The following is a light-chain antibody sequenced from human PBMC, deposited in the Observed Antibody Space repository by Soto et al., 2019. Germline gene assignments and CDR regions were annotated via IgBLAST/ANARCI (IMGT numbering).Light chain of an antibody. CDR3: QQYSTSPWT. CDR2: GAS. J-gene: IGKJ1*01. CDR1: QSFSASF. Sequence: EVVMTQSPATLSVSPGDRVTLSCRASQSFSASFLAWYQQKPGQAPRLLIYGASSRATGIPDRFSGSGSGADFILTITRLEPEDFAVYYCQQYSTSPWTFGQGTKVEIK. V-gene: IGKV3-20*01.